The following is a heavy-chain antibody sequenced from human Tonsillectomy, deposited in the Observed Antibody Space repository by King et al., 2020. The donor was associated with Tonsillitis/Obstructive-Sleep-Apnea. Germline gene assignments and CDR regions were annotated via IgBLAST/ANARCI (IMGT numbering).Heavy chain of an antibody. V-gene: IGHV3-53*01. Sequence: QLVESGGGLIQPGGSLRLSCAASGFTFSSNYMSWVRQAPGKGLEWVSCIYSGGSTYYADSVKGRLTIFRDNSKNTLYLQMNSLRAEDTAVYYCARGAYDILTPMDYWGQGTLVTVSS. CDR1: GFTFSSNY. J-gene: IGHJ4*02. CDR3: ARGAYDILTPMDY. D-gene: IGHD3-9*01. CDR2: IYSGGST.